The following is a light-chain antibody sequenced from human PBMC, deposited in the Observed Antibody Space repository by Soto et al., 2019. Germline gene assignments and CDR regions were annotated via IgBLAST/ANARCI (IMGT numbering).Light chain of an antibody. CDR1: QSVNSN. Sequence: EIXXTXXPATLSVSPGERATLSCRASQSVNSNLAWYQQKRGQAPRLLIYGASTTATGIPARFSGSGSVTEFTLTISSLQSEDFAIYYCQQYNTWPHTFGGGTKVEIK. CDR2: GAS. CDR3: QQYNTWPHT. J-gene: IGKJ4*01. V-gene: IGKV3-15*01.